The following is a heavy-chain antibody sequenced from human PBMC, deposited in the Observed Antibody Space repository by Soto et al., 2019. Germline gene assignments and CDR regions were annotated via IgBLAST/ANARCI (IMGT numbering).Heavy chain of an antibody. Sequence: GGSLRLSCAASGFTFSDYWMHWVRQAPGKGLVWVSRINSDGSTTNYADSVKGRFTISRDNAKKTVFLQMNSLRAEDTAVYYCARSLFRNDREHYWGHGTPVTVYS. V-gene: IGHV3-74*01. J-gene: IGHJ4*01. CDR2: INSDGSTT. CDR1: GFTFSDYW. D-gene: IGHD1-1*01. CDR3: ARSLFRNDREHY.